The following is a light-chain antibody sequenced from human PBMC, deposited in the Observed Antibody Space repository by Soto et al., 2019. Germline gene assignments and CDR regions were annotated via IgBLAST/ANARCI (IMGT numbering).Light chain of an antibody. CDR3: QVWDSSSDHYV. CDR1: NIRSKS. CDR2: DDS. V-gene: IGLV3-21*02. J-gene: IGLJ1*01. Sequence: SYELTQPPSVPVAPGQTARIACGGNNIRSKSVHWYQQKPGQAPVLVVCDDSVRPSGIPERFSGSNSENTATLTISRVEAGDEADYFCQVWDSSSDHYVFGARTKVTVL.